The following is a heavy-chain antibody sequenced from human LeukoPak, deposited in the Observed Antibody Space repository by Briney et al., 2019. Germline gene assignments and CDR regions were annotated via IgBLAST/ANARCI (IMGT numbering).Heavy chain of an antibody. Sequence: GGSLRLSRAASGFTFGSYAMHWVRQAPGKGLEWVAVISYDGSNKYYADSVKGRFTISRDNSKNTLYLQMNSLRAEDTAVYYCARDGMIWGQGTMVTVSS. J-gene: IGHJ3*02. CDR2: ISYDGSNK. CDR1: GFTFGSYA. CDR3: ARDGMI. V-gene: IGHV3-30-3*01.